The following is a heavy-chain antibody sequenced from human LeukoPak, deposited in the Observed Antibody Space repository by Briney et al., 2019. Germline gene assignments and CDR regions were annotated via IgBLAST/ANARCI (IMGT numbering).Heavy chain of an antibody. CDR2: INPTGTGT. D-gene: IGHD4-23*01. V-gene: IGHV1-46*01. CDR1: GYTFTNYY. Sequence: ASVKVSYKASGYTFTNYYMHWVRQAPGQGLEWIGLINPTGTGTNYAQKFRGRVTMTRDTSTTTVYMELSSLRSEDTAVYYCARGGDYGGHDYFDYWGQGTLVTVSS. CDR3: ARGGDYGGHDYFDY. J-gene: IGHJ4*02.